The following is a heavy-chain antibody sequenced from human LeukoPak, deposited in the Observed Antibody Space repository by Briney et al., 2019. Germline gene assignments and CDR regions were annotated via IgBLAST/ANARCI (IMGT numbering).Heavy chain of an antibody. CDR1: GGSISSSSYY. D-gene: IGHD3-3*01. V-gene: IGHV4-39*01. Sequence: PSETLSLTCTVSGGSISSSSYYWGWIRQPPGKGLEWIGSIYYSGSTYYNPSLKSRATISVDTSKNQFSLKLSSVTAADTAVYYCARRIYDFWSGYQYYFDYWGQGTLVTVSS. CDR2: IYYSGST. J-gene: IGHJ4*02. CDR3: ARRIYDFWSGYQYYFDY.